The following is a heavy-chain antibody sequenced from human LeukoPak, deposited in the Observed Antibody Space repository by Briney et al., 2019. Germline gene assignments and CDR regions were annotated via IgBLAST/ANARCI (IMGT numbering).Heavy chain of an antibody. Sequence: SVKVSCKASGGAFSSYTISWVRQAPGQGLEWMGGIIPILGTSNYAQRFQGRVTITADESTSTAYMELSSLRSEDTAVYYCARARGCGYSYGLYDYWGQGTLVTVSS. D-gene: IGHD5-18*01. CDR2: IIPILGTS. CDR1: GGAFSSYT. J-gene: IGHJ4*02. CDR3: ARARGCGYSYGLYDY. V-gene: IGHV1-69*13.